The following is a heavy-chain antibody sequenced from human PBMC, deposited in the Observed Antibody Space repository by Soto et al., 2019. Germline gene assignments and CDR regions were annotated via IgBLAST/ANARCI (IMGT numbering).Heavy chain of an antibody. D-gene: IGHD4-4*01. CDR2: SRDKANSYTT. CDR3: ARERASSNRYFDY. V-gene: IGHV3-72*01. Sequence: EVQLVESGGGLVQPGGSLRLSCAASGFTFSDHYMGWVRQAPGKGLEWVGRSRDKANSYTTEYAASVKGRFTISRDDSEGSLYLQMNSLKAEETAVYYCARERASSNRYFDYWGQGTLVTVSS. J-gene: IGHJ4*02. CDR1: GFTFSDHY.